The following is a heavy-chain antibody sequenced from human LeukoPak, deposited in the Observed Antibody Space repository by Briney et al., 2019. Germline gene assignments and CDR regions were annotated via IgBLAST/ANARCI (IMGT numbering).Heavy chain of an antibody. CDR2: ISTSSSTI. V-gene: IGHV3-48*02. CDR3: ARAYDWNYLY. Sequence: PGGSLRLSCAASGFTFSSYEMNWVRQAPGKGLEWVSYISTSSSTIYYADPVKGRFKISRDNAKNSLYLQMNSLRDEDTAVYYCARAYDWNYLYWGQGTLVTVSS. J-gene: IGHJ4*02. CDR1: GFTFSSYE. D-gene: IGHD1-7*01.